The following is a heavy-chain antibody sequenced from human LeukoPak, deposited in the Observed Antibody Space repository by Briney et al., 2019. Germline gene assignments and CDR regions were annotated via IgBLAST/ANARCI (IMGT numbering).Heavy chain of an antibody. CDR3: ARASAVPNWFDP. V-gene: IGHV4-34*01. Sequence: SETLSLTCAVYGGSFSGYYWSWIRQPPGKGLEWIGEINHSGSTNYNPSLKSRVTISVDTSKNQFSLKLSSVTAADTAVCYCARASAVPNWFDPWGQGTLVTVSS. CDR1: GGSFSGYY. J-gene: IGHJ5*02. CDR2: INHSGST. D-gene: IGHD2-2*01.